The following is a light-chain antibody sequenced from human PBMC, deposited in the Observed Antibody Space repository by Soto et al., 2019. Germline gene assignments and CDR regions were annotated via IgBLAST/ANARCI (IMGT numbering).Light chain of an antibody. CDR1: SGHSTYA. J-gene: IGLJ1*01. CDR3: QTWGTGCYV. CDR2: LNSDGSH. Sequence: QLVLTQSPSASASLGASVKLTCTLSSGHSTYAIAWHQQQPEKGPRYLMKLNSDGSHSKGDGISDRFSGSSSGAERYLTISSLQSEDEADYYCQTWGTGCYVFGTRTKLTV. V-gene: IGLV4-69*01.